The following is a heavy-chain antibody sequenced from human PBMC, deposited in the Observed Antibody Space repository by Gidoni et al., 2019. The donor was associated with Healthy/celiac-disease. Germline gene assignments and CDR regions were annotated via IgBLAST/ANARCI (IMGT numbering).Heavy chain of an antibody. J-gene: IGHJ5*02. CDR1: GFTFSSYW. Sequence: EVQLVESGGGLVQPGGSLSLSCAASGFTFSSYWMHWVRQAPGKGLVWVSRINSDGSSTSYADSVKGRFTISRDNAKNTLYLQMNSLRAEDTAVYYCARGQYCSGGSCYRDWFDPWGQGTLVTVSS. CDR3: ARGQYCSGGSCYRDWFDP. D-gene: IGHD2-15*01. CDR2: INSDGSST. V-gene: IGHV3-74*01.